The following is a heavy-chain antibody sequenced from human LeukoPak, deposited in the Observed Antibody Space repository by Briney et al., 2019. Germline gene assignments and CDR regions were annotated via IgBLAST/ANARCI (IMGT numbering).Heavy chain of an antibody. CDR2: INPNSGGT. V-gene: IGHV1-2*02. CDR3: APDGYNYPRGLY. D-gene: IGHD5-12*01. J-gene: IGHJ4*02. Sequence: ASVKVSCKASGYTFTGYYMHWVRQAPGQGLEWMGWINPNSGGTNYAQKFQGRVTMTRDTSISAAYMELSRLRPDDTAVYYCAPDGYNYPRGLYWGQGTLVTVSS. CDR1: GYTFTGYY.